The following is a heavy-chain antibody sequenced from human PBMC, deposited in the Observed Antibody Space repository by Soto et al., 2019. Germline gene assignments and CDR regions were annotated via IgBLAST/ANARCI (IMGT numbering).Heavy chain of an antibody. CDR3: TTTVTTTN. Sequence: EVQLVESGGGLVQPGGSLTLSCAASGFTFSGSAMHWVRQASGKGLEWVGRIRSKANSYATAYAASVKGRFTISRDDSKTTAYLQMNSLKTEDTAVYYCTTTVTTTNWGQGTLVTVSS. CDR1: GFTFSGSA. J-gene: IGHJ1*01. CDR2: IRSKANSYAT. V-gene: IGHV3-73*01. D-gene: IGHD4-17*01.